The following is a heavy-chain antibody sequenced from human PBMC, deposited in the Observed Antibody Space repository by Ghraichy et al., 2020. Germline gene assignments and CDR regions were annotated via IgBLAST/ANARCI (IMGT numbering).Heavy chain of an antibody. CDR1: GGSISSYY. V-gene: IGHV4-59*01. D-gene: IGHD6-19*01. Sequence: SETLSLTCTVSGGSISSYYWSWIRQPPGKGLEWIGYIYYSGSTNYNPSLKSRVTISVDTSKNQFSLKLSSVTAADTAVYYCARTPVRSGWRISGIFDYWGQGTLVTVSS. J-gene: IGHJ4*02. CDR2: IYYSGST. CDR3: ARTPVRSGWRISGIFDY.